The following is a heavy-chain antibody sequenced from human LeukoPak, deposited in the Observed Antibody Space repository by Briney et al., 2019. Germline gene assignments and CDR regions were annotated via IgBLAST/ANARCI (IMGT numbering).Heavy chain of an antibody. Sequence: ASVKVSCKASGYTFTGYYMHWVRQAPGQGLEWMGWINPNSGGTNYAQKFQGRVTMTRDTSISTAYMELSRLRSDDTAVYYCARDFQIVVVPAAIRPPIYYYYYYMDVWGKGTTVTVSS. CDR2: INPNSGGT. CDR3: ARDFQIVVVPAAIRPPIYYYYYYMDV. V-gene: IGHV1-2*02. D-gene: IGHD2-2*02. CDR1: GYTFTGYY. J-gene: IGHJ6*03.